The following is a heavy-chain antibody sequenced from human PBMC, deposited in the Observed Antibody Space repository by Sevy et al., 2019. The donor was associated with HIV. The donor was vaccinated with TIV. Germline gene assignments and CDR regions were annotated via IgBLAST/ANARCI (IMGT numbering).Heavy chain of an antibody. V-gene: IGHV3-9*01. CDR1: GFTXDDYA. CDR2: ISWNSGSI. Sequence: GGSLRLSCAASGFTXDDYAMHWVRQAPGKGLEWVSGISWNSGSIGYADSVKGRFTISRDNAKNSLYLQMNSLRAEDTALYYCAKVPHGXYDXWXXXLWGXXTLVTVSS. J-gene: IGHJ2*01. CDR3: AKVPHGXYDXWXXXL. D-gene: IGHD3-3*01.